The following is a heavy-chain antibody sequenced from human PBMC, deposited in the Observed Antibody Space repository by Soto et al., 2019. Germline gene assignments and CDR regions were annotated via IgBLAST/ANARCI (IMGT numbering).Heavy chain of an antibody. V-gene: IGHV5-51*01. D-gene: IGHD2-15*01. Sequence: PGESLKISCKGSGYSFTSYWIGWVRQMPGKGLEWMGIIYPGDSDTRYSPSFQGQVTISADKSISTAYLQWGSLKASDTAMYYCARHRPFYCSGGSCYWSDWGQGTLVTVS. CDR1: GYSFTSYW. CDR3: ARHRPFYCSGGSCYWSD. J-gene: IGHJ4*02. CDR2: IYPGDSDT.